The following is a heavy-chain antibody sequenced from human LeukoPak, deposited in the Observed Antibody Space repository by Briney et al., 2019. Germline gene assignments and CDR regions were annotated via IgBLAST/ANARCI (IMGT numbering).Heavy chain of an antibody. CDR2: IYHSGST. D-gene: IGHD6-19*01. V-gene: IGHV4-38-2*01. J-gene: IGHJ2*01. CDR1: GYSISSGYY. Sequence: SETLSLTCAVSGYSISSGYYWGWIRQPPGKGLEWIGSIYHSGSTYYNPSLKSRVTISVDTSKNQFSLKLSSVTAADTAVYYCARGWAAHWYFDLWGRGTLVTVSS. CDR3: ARGWAAHWYFDL.